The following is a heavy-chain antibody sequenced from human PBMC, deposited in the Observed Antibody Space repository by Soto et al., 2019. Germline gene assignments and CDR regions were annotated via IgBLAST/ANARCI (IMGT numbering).Heavy chain of an antibody. J-gene: IGHJ5*02. CDR2: VHYSGNT. V-gene: IGHV4-38-2*02. CDR1: GYSISSGYH. CDR3: ARQDRVVAEGRWFDP. D-gene: IGHD2-15*01. Sequence: LSVTCTVSGYSISSGYHVAWIRQRPWNGLEWLGSVHYSGNTYYNPSLKSRLTISVDKSKNQFSLNLSSVTAADTAVYYCARQDRVVAEGRWFDPWGQGTLVTV.